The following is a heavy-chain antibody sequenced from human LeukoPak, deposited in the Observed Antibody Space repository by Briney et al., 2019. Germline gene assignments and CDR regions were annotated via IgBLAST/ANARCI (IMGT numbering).Heavy chain of an antibody. V-gene: IGHV4-59*01. Sequence: PSETLSLTCTVSGGSISSYYWSWIRQPPGKGLEWIGYIYYSGSTNYNPSLKSRVTISVDTSKNQFSLKLSSVTAADTAVYYCASSRGGSRGYYMDVWGKGTTVTVSS. CDR1: GGSISSYY. J-gene: IGHJ6*03. CDR3: ASSRGGSRGYYMDV. CDR2: IYYSGST. D-gene: IGHD3-10*01.